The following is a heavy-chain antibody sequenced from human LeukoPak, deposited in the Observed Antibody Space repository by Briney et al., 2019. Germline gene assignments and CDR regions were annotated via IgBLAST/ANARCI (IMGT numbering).Heavy chain of an antibody. D-gene: IGHD2-21*02. CDR2: IKQDGSEK. CDR3: ARVIVVVTAIWHTGFYYYMDV. V-gene: IGHV3-7*01. J-gene: IGHJ6*03. CDR1: GFTFSSYW. Sequence: GGSLRLSCAASGFTFSSYWMSWVRQAPGKGLEWVANIKQDGSEKCYVDSVKGRFTISRDNAKNSLYLQINSLRAEDTAVYYCARVIVVVTAIWHTGFYYYMDVWGKGTTVTVSS.